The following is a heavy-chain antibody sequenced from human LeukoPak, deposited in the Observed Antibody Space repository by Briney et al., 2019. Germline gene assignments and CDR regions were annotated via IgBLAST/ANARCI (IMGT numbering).Heavy chain of an antibody. D-gene: IGHD3-22*01. CDR1: GFSFSSYA. CDR2: MSSSDDGR. J-gene: IGHJ5*02. Sequence: TGGSLRLSCATSGFSFSSYAMSWVRQAPGKGLEWVSAMSSSDDGRYYAASVRGRFTISRDTSRSTLYLQMNSLRAEDTALYYCAKDMVLGPGYYYDSSGQLAWGQGTLVTVSS. CDR3: AKDMVLGPGYYYDSSGQLA. V-gene: IGHV3-23*01.